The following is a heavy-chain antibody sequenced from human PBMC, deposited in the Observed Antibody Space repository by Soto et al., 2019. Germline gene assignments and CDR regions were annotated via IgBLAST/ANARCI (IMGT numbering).Heavy chain of an antibody. V-gene: IGHV5-10-1*01. J-gene: IGHJ4*02. Sequence: GESLKISCKGSGYSFTSYWISWVRQMPGKGLEWMGRIDPSDSYTNYSPSFQGHVTISADKSISTAYLQWSSLKASDTAMYYCGGNDAVLPHCGRFRMAHWGQGTLVTVSS. CDR2: IDPSDSYT. CDR1: GYSFTSYW. CDR3: GGNDAVLPHCGRFRMAH. D-gene: IGHD3-9*01.